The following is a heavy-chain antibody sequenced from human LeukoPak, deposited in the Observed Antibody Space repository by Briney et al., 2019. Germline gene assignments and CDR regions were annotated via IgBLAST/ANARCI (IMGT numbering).Heavy chain of an antibody. J-gene: IGHJ6*02. Sequence: SETLSLTCTVSGGSISSGGYYWSWIRQHPGKGLEWIGDIYYSGSTYYNPSLKSRVTISVDTSKNQFSLKLSSVTAADTAVYYCARDRRSNYFMGFDYYYYGMDVWGQGTTVTVSS. D-gene: IGHD4-11*01. CDR1: GGSISSGGYY. CDR2: IYYSGST. V-gene: IGHV4-31*03. CDR3: ARDRRSNYFMGFDYYYYGMDV.